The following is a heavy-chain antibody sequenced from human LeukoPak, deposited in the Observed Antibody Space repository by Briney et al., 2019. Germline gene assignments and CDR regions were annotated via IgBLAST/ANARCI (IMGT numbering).Heavy chain of an antibody. D-gene: IGHD3-3*01. Sequence: GGSLRLSCAASGFTFNNYWMNWVRQAPGKGLEWVANIKQDGSEKYYVDSVKGRFTISRDNAKNSPYLQINSLRAEDTAVYYCARGSRLGVVGRDAFDIWGQGTMVTVSS. CDR3: ARGSRLGVVGRDAFDI. J-gene: IGHJ3*02. CDR2: IKQDGSEK. V-gene: IGHV3-7*01. CDR1: GFTFNNYW.